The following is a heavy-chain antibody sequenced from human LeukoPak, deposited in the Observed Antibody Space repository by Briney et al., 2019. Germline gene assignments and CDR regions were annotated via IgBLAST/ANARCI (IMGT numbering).Heavy chain of an antibody. D-gene: IGHD3-10*01. Sequence: GASVKVSCKASGGTFSSYAISWVRQAPGQGLEWMGGIIPIFGTANYAQKFQGRVTITADESTSTAYMELSSLRSEDTAVYYCARGGYYGSGLRRFDPWGQGTLVTVSS. V-gene: IGHV1-69*13. J-gene: IGHJ5*02. CDR3: ARGGYYGSGLRRFDP. CDR1: GGTFSSYA. CDR2: IIPIFGTA.